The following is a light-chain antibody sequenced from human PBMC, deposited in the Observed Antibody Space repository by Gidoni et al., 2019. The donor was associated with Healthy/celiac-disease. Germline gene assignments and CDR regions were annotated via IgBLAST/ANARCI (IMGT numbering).Light chain of an antibody. Sequence: VLTQSPGTLSLSPGERATLSCRASQTVSSSYLAWYQQKPGQAPRLLIYGASSRATGIPDRFSGSGSGTDFTLTISRLEPEDFAVYYCQQYGSSPRTFGQGTKVEIK. CDR1: QTVSSSY. V-gene: IGKV3-20*01. CDR3: QQYGSSPRT. CDR2: GAS. J-gene: IGKJ1*01.